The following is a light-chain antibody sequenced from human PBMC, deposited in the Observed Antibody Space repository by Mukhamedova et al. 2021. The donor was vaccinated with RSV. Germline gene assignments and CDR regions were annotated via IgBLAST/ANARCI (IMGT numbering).Light chain of an antibody. V-gene: IGLV2-23*03. Sequence: WYQRHPGKAPQLIIYEGTKRPSGVSPRFSASHSGNTASLTISGLQAEDEADYYCYSNADSSTFVFGGGTKLTVL. CDR3: YSNADSSTFV. J-gene: IGLJ2*01. CDR2: EGT.